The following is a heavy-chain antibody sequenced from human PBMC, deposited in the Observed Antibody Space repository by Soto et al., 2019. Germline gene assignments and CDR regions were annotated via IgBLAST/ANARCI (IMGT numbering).Heavy chain of an antibody. CDR2: IIPICGTA. D-gene: IGHD3-10*01. V-gene: IGHV1-69*13. J-gene: IGHJ4*02. CDR3: ARAPRGGVIIVITWAQIDY. Sequence: SVKVSCKASGGTFSSYAISWVRQAPGQGLEWMGGIIPICGTANYSQKFQGRVTITADASTSTAYMELSSLRSEDTAIYYCARAPRGGVIIVITWAQIDYWGQGTLVTVSS. CDR1: GGTFSSYA.